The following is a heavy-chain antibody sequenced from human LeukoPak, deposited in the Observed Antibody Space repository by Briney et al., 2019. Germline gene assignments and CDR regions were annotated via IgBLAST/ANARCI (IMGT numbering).Heavy chain of an antibody. V-gene: IGHV4-59*12. Sequence: SETLSLTCTVSGGSISSYYWSWIRQSPGKGLEWIGYIYHSGSTYYNPSLKSRVTISVDRSKNQFSLKLSSVTAADTAVYYCARGVVGARFDYWGQGTLVTVSS. D-gene: IGHD1-26*01. CDR2: IYHSGST. CDR3: ARGVVGARFDY. CDR1: GGSISSYY. J-gene: IGHJ4*02.